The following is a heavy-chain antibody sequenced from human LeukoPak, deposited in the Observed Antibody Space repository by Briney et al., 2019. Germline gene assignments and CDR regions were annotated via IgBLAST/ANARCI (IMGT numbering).Heavy chain of an antibody. J-gene: IGHJ6*02. V-gene: IGHV3-23*01. CDR2: INDNGDGT. Sequence: GGSLRLSCAASGFTFSSYAMSWVRQAPGKGLKWVSTINDNGDGTYYADSVKGRFTISRDNFYNTVSLQMNSLRAEDTAVYYCAKVGVVRQNTAHQGMDVWGQGTTVTVSS. CDR3: AKVGVVRQNTAHQGMDV. D-gene: IGHD3-3*01. CDR1: GFTFSSYA.